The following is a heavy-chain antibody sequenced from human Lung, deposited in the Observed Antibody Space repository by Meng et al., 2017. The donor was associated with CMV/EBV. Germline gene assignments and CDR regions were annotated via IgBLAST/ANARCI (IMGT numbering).Heavy chain of an antibody. CDR2: IYSAGNT. V-gene: IGHV3-66*02. D-gene: IGHD2-2*01. CDR1: GFTVETNY. Sequence: GESXKISXAASGFTVETNYMSWVRQAPGKGLEWVSNIYSAGNTYYADSVKGRFTISRDNSKNTLSLQMNSLRVEDTAVYYCARDLVVPAAIQYYYHNYGMDVWGQGTXVTVSS. CDR3: ARDLVVPAAIQYYYHNYGMDV. J-gene: IGHJ6*02.